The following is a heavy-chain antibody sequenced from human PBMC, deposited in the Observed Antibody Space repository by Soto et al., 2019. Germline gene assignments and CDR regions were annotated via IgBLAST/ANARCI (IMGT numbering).Heavy chain of an antibody. J-gene: IGHJ4*02. Sequence: QVQLVESGGGVVQPGTSLRLSCAASGFRFSGTGMHWVRQAPGKGLEWLAVISYDGSNQFHADSVKGRFTISIDNSMNTLYLQLNSLRPEDTAVYYCARGAVAGIAYYLDYWGQGTLVTVSS. V-gene: IGHV3-30*03. D-gene: IGHD2-15*01. CDR1: GFRFSGTG. CDR3: ARGAVAGIAYYLDY. CDR2: ISYDGSNQ.